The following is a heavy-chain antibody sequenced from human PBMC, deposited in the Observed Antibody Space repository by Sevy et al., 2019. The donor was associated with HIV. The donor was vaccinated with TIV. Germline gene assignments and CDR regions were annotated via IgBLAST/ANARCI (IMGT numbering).Heavy chain of an antibody. D-gene: IGHD3-22*01. V-gene: IGHV3-23*01. CDR3: GKGGGGHYDPDEIGYYFYYYNMDV. Sequence: GGSLRLSCAVSGFSFDSYGMTWVRQAPGKGLEWVSGISGSGSRTYYADSVKGRFIISRDNSKNTLDLQKNSLRSEDTAIYYCGKGGGGHYDPDEIGYYFYYYNMDVWGKGTTVTVSS. CDR1: GFSFDSYG. J-gene: IGHJ6*03. CDR2: ISGSGSRT.